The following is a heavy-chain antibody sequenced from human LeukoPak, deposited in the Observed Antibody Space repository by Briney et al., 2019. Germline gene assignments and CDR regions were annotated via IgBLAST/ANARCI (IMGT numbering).Heavy chain of an antibody. J-gene: IGHJ4*02. CDR3: AREVGVLIISQVTDY. D-gene: IGHD3-3*01. Sequence: GSLRLSCAASGFTFSDYYISWIRQAPGKGLEWVAYISTSGSSIYYADSVKGRFTISRDNAKNSLYLQMNSLRAEDTAVYYCAREVGVLIISQVTDYWGQGTLVTVSS. CDR2: ISTSGSSI. CDR1: GFTFSDYY. V-gene: IGHV3-11*04.